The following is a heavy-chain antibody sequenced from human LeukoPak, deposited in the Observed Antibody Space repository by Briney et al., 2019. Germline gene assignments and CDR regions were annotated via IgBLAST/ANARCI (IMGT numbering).Heavy chain of an antibody. CDR1: GYTFTSYG. CDR3: ASQALGYCSGGSCYGGGSNWFDP. CDR2: ISAYNGNT. D-gene: IGHD2-15*01. J-gene: IGHJ5*02. V-gene: IGHV1-18*01. Sequence: ASMKVSCKASGYTFTSYGISWVRQAPGQGLEWMGWISAYNGNTNYAQKLQGKVTMTTDTSTSTAYMELRSLRSDDTAVYYCASQALGYCSGGSCYGGGSNWFDPWGQGTLVTVSS.